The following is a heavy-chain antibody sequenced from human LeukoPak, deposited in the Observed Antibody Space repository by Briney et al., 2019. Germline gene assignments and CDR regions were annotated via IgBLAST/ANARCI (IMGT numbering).Heavy chain of an antibody. CDR1: SSYW. V-gene: IGHV3-7*01. Sequence: GGSLRLSCAAFSSYWITWVRPAPGKGLEWVANIKQDGSEKNYVDSVKGRFTISRDNAKNSLFLQMNSLRAEDTAVYYCATSSGGSTYYFDYWGQGTLVTVSS. D-gene: IGHD2-15*01. CDR3: ATSSGGSTYYFDY. CDR2: IKQDGSEK. J-gene: IGHJ4*02.